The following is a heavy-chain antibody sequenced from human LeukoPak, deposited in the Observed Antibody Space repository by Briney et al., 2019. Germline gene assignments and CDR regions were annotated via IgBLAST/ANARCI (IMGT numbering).Heavy chain of an antibody. Sequence: GASVKVSCKASVYTFTGYYMHWVRQAAGQGLEGMGWINPNSGGTNYAQKFQGRVTMTRDTSISTAYMELSRLRSDDTAVYYCAKDPGRMTYGRLERNYFGYWGQGPLVTVSS. CDR3: AKDPGRMTYGRLERNYFGY. V-gene: IGHV1-2*02. D-gene: IGHD1-1*01. J-gene: IGHJ4*02. CDR2: INPNSGGT. CDR1: VYTFTGYY.